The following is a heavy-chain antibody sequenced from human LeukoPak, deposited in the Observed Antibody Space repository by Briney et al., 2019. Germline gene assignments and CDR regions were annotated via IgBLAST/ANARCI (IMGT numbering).Heavy chain of an antibody. CDR2: IIPIFGTA. J-gene: IGHJ3*01. CDR3: ARERGIRDAFDF. V-gene: IGHV1-69*13. CDR1: GGTFSSYA. Sequence: GASVKVSCKASGGTFSSYAISWVRQAPGQGLEWMGGIIPIFGTANYAQKFQGRVTITADESATTAYLELSSLRPEDMAVYYCARERGIRDAFDFWGQGTMVTVSS. D-gene: IGHD1-14*01.